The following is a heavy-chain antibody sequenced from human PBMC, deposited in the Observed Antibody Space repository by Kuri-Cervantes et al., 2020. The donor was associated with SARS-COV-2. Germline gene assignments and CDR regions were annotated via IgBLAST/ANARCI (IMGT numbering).Heavy chain of an antibody. J-gene: IGHJ4*02. CDR1: GYSISSGYY. V-gene: IGHV4-38-2*01. D-gene: IGHD6-13*01. CDR3: ASSSSSWPYYFDY. CDR2: IYHSGST. Sequence: SETLSLTCAVSGYSISSGYYWGWIRQPPEKGLEWIGSIYHSGSTYYNPSLKSRVTISVDTSKNQFSLKLSSVTAADTAVYYCASSSSSWPYYFDYWGQGTLVTVSS.